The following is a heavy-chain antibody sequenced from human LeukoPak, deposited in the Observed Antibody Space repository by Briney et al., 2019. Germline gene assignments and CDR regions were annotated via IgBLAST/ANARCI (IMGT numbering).Heavy chain of an antibody. Sequence: GGSLRLSCAASGFTVSSNYVSWVRQAPGKGLEWVSVIYSGGDTYYADSVKGRFTLSRDNSKNLLYLQMNSLRAEDTAVYYCARGGTARSAGHWGQGTLVTVSS. CDR1: GFTVSSNY. J-gene: IGHJ4*02. CDR2: IYSGGDT. D-gene: IGHD6-6*01. CDR3: ARGGTARSAGH. V-gene: IGHV3-53*01.